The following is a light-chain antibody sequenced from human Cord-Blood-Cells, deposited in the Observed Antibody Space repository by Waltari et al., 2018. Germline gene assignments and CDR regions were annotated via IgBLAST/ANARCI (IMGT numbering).Light chain of an antibody. J-gene: IGLJ1*01. CDR2: GNS. Sequence: QSVLTQPPSVSGAPGQRVTISCTGSSSNIGAGYDVHWYQQLPGTAPKLLIYGNSNRPSGVPDRFSGSKSVTSSSLAITGLQAEYEADYYCQSYDSSLSGSYVFGTGTKVTVL. CDR1: SSNIGAGYD. CDR3: QSYDSSLSGSYV. V-gene: IGLV1-40*01.